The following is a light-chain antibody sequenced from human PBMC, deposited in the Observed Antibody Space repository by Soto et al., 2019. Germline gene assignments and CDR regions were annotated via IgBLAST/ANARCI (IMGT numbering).Light chain of an antibody. CDR2: DVS. CDR1: QSISSW. Sequence: DILMTQSPSTLSASVGDRVTITCRASQSISSWLAWYQYKSGKAPQLLIYDVSTVESGDPSRFSRSGFGTEISLPISSLHPEDFATYYCQEYESHLRTFGPGTKVEIK. V-gene: IGKV1-5*01. J-gene: IGKJ1*01. CDR3: QEYESHLRT.